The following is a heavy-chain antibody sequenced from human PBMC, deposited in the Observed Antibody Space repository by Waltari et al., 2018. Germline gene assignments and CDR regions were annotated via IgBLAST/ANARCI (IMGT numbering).Heavy chain of an antibody. V-gene: IGHV3-7*01. Sequence: EVQLVESGGGLVQPGGSLRLSCAASGFTFSSYWMSWVRQAPGKGLEWVANIKQDGSGKYFVDSGKGRFTISRDNAKNALCLQMNSLRAEDTAVYYCAREGRGPFDYWGQGTLVTVSS. CDR2: IKQDGSGK. CDR1: GFTFSSYW. J-gene: IGHJ4*02. CDR3: AREGRGPFDY.